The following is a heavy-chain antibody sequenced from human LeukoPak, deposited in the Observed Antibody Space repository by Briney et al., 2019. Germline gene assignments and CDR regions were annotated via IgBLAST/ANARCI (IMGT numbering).Heavy chain of an antibody. J-gene: IGHJ2*01. Sequence: GGSLRLSCAASGFTFSGYSMNWVRQAPGQGLEWVSYISSSSSNTYYADSVKGRVTISRDNARNSLYLQMDSLRDEDTAVYYCARDQPRPLWYFDLWGRGTLVTISS. CDR3: ARDQPRPLWYFDL. CDR2: ISSSSSNT. V-gene: IGHV3-48*02. CDR1: GFTFSGYS.